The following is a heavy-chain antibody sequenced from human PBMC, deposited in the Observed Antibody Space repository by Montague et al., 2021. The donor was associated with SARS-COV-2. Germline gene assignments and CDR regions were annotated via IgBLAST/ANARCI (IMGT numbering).Heavy chain of an antibody. CDR1: GAPLTAGTYH. D-gene: IGHD5-18*01. V-gene: IGHV4-39*02. CDR2: IFHSGSA. J-gene: IGHJ4*02. CDR3: ASLPLTALWVSGYYLAS. Sequence: SETLSLTCTVSGAPLTAGTYHWAWIRQPPGQGLEWIGNIFHSGSASYNPSLKSRVTTSVDTSKKHFSLRLSSVTAADMAVYYCASLPLTALWVSGYYLASWGQGTLVTVSS.